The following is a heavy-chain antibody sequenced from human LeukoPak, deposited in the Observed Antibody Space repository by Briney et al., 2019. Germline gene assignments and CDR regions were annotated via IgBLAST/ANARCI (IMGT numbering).Heavy chain of an antibody. CDR3: ARESRAGLMVYAIPGWFDP. D-gene: IGHD2-8*01. Sequence: SETLSLTCTVSGDSISSYYWSWIRQPAGKGLEWIGRIYSSGSTNYNPSLKSRVTMSVDTFKNQFSLKLSSVTAADTAVYYCARESRAGLMVYAIPGWFDPWGQGTLVTVSS. J-gene: IGHJ5*02. CDR2: IYSSGST. V-gene: IGHV4-4*07. CDR1: GDSISSYY.